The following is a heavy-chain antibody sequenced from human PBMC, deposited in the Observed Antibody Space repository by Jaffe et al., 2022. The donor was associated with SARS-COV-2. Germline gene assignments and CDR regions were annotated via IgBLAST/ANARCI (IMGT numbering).Heavy chain of an antibody. CDR2: ISAYNGNT. CDR1: GYTFTSYG. J-gene: IGHJ3*02. D-gene: IGHD3-10*01. CDR3: ARVRPSHVRGVIITGAFDI. V-gene: IGHV1-18*01. Sequence: QVQLVQSGAEVKKPGASVKVSCKASGYTFTSYGISWVRQAPGQGLEWMGWISAYNGNTNYAQKLQGRVTMTTDTSTSTAYMELRSLRSDDTAVYYCARVRPSHVRGVIITGAFDIWGQGTMVTVSS.